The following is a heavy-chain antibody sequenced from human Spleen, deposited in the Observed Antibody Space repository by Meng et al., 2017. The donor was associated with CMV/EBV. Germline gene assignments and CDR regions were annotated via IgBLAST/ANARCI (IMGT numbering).Heavy chain of an antibody. CDR2: INSDGSST. J-gene: IGHJ5*02. V-gene: IGHV3-74*01. CDR3: ARAPYYGSGSSHWFDP. D-gene: IGHD3-10*01. CDR1: GFTFSTYW. Sequence: GESLKISCAASGFTFSTYWMHWVRQAPGKGLVWVSRINSDGSSTSYADSVKGRLTISRDNAKNTLHLQMNSLRVEDTAVYYCARAPYYGSGSSHWFDPWGQGTLVTVSS.